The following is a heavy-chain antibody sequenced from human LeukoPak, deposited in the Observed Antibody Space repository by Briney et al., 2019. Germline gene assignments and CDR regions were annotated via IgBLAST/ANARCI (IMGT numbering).Heavy chain of an antibody. CDR2: ISAYNGNT. D-gene: IGHD6-13*01. CDR1: GYTFSNYG. J-gene: IGHJ4*02. Sequence: GASVNVSCKASGYTFSNYGISWVRQAPGQGLEWMGWISAYNGNTNYAQKLQGRVTMTTDTSTSTAYMELRSLRSDETAVYYCARDLGSGIAEPFDHWGQGTLVTVSS. CDR3: ARDLGSGIAEPFDH. V-gene: IGHV1-18*01.